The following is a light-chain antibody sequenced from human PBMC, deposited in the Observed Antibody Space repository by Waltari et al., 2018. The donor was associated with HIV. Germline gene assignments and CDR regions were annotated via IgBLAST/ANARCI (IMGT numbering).Light chain of an antibody. Sequence: EIVLTQSPGTLSLSPGERATLSCRASQSVSSSYLAWYQQKPGQAPRLLMYGASSRATGIPDRFSGSGSGTDFTLTIIRLEPEDFAVYYCQQYGSSPLTFGGGTKVEI. J-gene: IGKJ4*01. CDR1: QSVSSSY. CDR2: GAS. CDR3: QQYGSSPLT. V-gene: IGKV3-20*01.